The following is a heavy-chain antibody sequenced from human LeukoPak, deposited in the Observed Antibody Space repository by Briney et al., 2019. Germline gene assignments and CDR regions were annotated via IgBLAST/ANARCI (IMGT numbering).Heavy chain of an antibody. CDR3: AKDGASEVGFDY. V-gene: IGHV3-30*18. CDR1: GFTFSSYG. CDR2: ISYDGSNK. Sequence: GGSLRLSCAASGFTFSSYGMHWVRQAPGKGLEWVALISYDGSNKYYADSVKGRFTISRDNSKNTLYLQMNSLSAEDTAAFYCAKDGASEVGFDYWGQGTLVTVSS. D-gene: IGHD2-2*01. J-gene: IGHJ4*02.